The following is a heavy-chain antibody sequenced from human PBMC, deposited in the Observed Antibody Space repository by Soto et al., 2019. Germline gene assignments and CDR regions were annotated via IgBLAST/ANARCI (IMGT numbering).Heavy chain of an antibody. CDR2: ISGSGGST. D-gene: IGHD5-18*01. J-gene: IGHJ5*02. Sequence: GGSLRLSCAASGFTFSSYAMSWVRQAPGKGPEWVSAISGSGGSTYYADSVKGRFTISRDNSKNTLYLQMSSLRAEDTAVYYCAKVMVKNWFDPWGQGTLVTVSS. CDR3: AKVMVKNWFDP. V-gene: IGHV3-23*01. CDR1: GFTFSSYA.